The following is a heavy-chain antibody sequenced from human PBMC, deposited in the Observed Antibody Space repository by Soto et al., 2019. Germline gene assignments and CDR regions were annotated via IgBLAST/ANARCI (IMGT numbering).Heavy chain of an antibody. CDR3: AREPFGRFDP. CDR2: IIPVFGTT. J-gene: IGHJ5*02. V-gene: IGHV1-69*01. D-gene: IGHD3-10*01. Sequence: QMQLVQSGPEGKKPGSSVKVSCKASGDSFGSYAVSWVRQAPGQGLEWMGAIIPVFGTTNYTQKFQGRVTITADDSTTTAYMELSSLRSDDTAVYYCAREPFGRFDPWGQGTLVPVSS. CDR1: GDSFGSYA.